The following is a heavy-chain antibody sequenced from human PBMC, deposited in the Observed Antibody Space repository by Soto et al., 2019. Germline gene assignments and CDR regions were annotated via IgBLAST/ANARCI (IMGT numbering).Heavy chain of an antibody. Sequence: QVQLVESGGGVVQPGRSLRLSCAASGFTFSSYGMHWVRQAPGKGLEWVAVISYDGSNKYYADSVKGRFTNSRDNSKNTLYLQMNSLRAEDTAVYYCAKDLKNEDLYSSSWSVRWCFDYWGQGTLVTVSS. V-gene: IGHV3-30*18. J-gene: IGHJ4*02. D-gene: IGHD6-13*01. CDR3: AKDLKNEDLYSSSWSVRWCFDY. CDR1: GFTFSSYG. CDR2: ISYDGSNK.